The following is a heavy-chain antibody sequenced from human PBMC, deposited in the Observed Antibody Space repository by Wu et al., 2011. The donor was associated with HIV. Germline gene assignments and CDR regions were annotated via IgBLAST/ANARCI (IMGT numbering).Heavy chain of an antibody. V-gene: IGHV1-69*14. J-gene: IGHJ3*02. D-gene: IGHD5-24*01. CDR2: MVPMFGRL. Sequence: QVQLVQSGAEVKKPGSSVKVSCKASGGTFSGHSLSWVRQAPGQGLEWMGGMVPMFGRLDYAQKFRGRVKITVDKSQTTAYMELSSLRSDDTAVYYCARSAGRPQDGYNYYAFDTWGQGTMVTVSS. CDR1: GGTFSGHS. CDR3: ARSAGRPQDGYNYYAFDT.